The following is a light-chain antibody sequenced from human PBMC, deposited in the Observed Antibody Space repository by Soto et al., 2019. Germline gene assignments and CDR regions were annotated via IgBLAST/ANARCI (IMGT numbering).Light chain of an antibody. Sequence: QSALTQPASVSGSPGQSITISCTGTASDLGYYNYVAWYQHHPGKAPKLMIYEVSDRPSGVSNRFSGSKSGYTAFLTISGLQAEDEADYYCSSYSSGSTLYVFGTGTKVTVL. CDR2: EVS. CDR3: SSYSSGSTLYV. V-gene: IGLV2-14*01. J-gene: IGLJ1*01. CDR1: ASDLGYYNY.